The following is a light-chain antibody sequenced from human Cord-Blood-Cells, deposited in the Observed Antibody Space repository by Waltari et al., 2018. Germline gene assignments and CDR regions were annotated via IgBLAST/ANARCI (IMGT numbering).Light chain of an antibody. V-gene: IGLV2-23*02. J-gene: IGLJ1*01. CDR1: SSNVGGFTF. CDR3: CSYAGSSTFV. Sequence: QSALPQPASVSGSPGPPITISCTGPSSNVGGFTFPSWYQQHPGKAPKLMIYEVSKRPSGVSNRFSGSKSGNTASLTISGLQAEDEADYYCCSYAGSSTFVFGTGTKVTVL. CDR2: EVS.